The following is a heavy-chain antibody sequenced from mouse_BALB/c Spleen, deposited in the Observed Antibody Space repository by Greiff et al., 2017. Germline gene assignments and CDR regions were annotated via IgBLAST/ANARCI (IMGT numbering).Heavy chain of an antibody. CDR2: IWAGGST. Sequence: VKLMESGPGLVAPSQSLSITCTVSGFSLTSYGVHWVRQPPGKGLEWLGVIWAGGSTNYNSALMSRLSISKDNSKSQVFLKMNSLQTDDTAMYYCARGNDYDYAMDYWGQGTSVTVSS. CDR1: GFSLTSYG. CDR3: ARGNDYDYAMDY. D-gene: IGHD2-4*01. V-gene: IGHV2-9*02. J-gene: IGHJ4*01.